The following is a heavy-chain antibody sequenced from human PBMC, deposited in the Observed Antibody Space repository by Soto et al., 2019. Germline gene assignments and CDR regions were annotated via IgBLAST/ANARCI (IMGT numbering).Heavy chain of an antibody. J-gene: IGHJ4*02. D-gene: IGHD3-16*01. CDR3: ARARGVDY. Sequence: PGGSLRLSCIGSGSTFSNHWMNWVRQAPGQGLEWVANIKADGSEKYYVDSVKGRFTISRDNAKNSLYLQMNSLRAEDTAVCYCARARGVDYWGQGTQVTVYS. V-gene: IGHV3-7*03. CDR1: GSTFSNHW. CDR2: IKADGSEK.